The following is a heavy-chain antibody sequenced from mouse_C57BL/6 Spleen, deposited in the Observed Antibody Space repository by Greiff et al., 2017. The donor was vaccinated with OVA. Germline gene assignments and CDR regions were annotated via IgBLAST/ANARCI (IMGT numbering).Heavy chain of an antibody. CDR2: IDPETGGT. Sequence: LVESGAELVRPGASVTLSCKASGYTFTDYEMHWVKQTPVHGLEWIGAIDPETGGTAYNQKFKGKAILTADKSSSTAYMELRSLTSEDSAVYYCTRYGPYYFDYWGQGTTLTVSS. J-gene: IGHJ2*01. D-gene: IGHD1-2*01. CDR3: TRYGPYYFDY. V-gene: IGHV1-15*01. CDR1: GYTFTDYE.